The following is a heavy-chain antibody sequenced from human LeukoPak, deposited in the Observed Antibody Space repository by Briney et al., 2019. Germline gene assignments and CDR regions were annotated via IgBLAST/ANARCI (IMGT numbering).Heavy chain of an antibody. D-gene: IGHD6-19*01. V-gene: IGHV1-3*01. CDR1: GYTFTSYA. CDR2: INAGNGNT. CDR3: ARARPTIAVAGKFDY. J-gene: IGHJ4*02. Sequence: ASVKVSCKASGYTFTSYAMHWERQAPGQRLEWMGWINAGNGNTKYSQKFQGRVTITRDTSASTAYMELSSLRSEDTAVYYCARARPTIAVAGKFDYWGQGTLVTVSS.